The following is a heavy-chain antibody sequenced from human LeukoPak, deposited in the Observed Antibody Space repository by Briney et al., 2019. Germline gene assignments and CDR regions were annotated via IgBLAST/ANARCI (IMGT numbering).Heavy chain of an antibody. CDR3: ARECDLPGAYYMDV. CDR1: GFTFSTYW. D-gene: IGHD7-27*01. J-gene: IGHJ6*03. CDR2: ISSGGSNT. V-gene: IGHV3-74*01. Sequence: GGSLRLSCAASGFTFSTYWMRWVRQVPGKGLVWVSRISSGGSNTIYADSVKGRFTISRDNANNSLSLQMNSLRGDDAAVYYCARECDLPGAYYMDVWGKGTTVTVSS.